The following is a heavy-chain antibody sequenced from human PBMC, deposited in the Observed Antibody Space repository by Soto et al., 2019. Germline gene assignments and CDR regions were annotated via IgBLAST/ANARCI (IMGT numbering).Heavy chain of an antibody. CDR1: GYTFTSSA. J-gene: IGHJ6*02. CDR2: MNPNSGNT. V-gene: IGHV1-8*01. Sequence: QVQLVQSGAEVKKPGASVTVSCKASGYTFTSSAINWVRQATGQGLEWMGWMNPNSGNTGYAQKFQGRVTMTRNTSISTAYMELSSLRAEDTAVYYGAREKTSDGMDVGGQGTTVTVSS. CDR3: AREKTSDGMDV.